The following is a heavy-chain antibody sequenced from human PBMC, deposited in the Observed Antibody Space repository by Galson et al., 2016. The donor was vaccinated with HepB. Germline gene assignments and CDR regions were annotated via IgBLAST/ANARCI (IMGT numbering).Heavy chain of an antibody. CDR3: ARHERLLSWFDP. CDR1: GGSISSNSYY. D-gene: IGHD5-12*01. Sequence: TLSLTCTVSGGSISSNSYYWGWIRQPPGRGLEWIGSIYYVGNTYYNPSLKSRVIISIDTSNNRVSLKLRSVTAADTAVYYCARHERLLSWFDPWGQGSLVTVSS. J-gene: IGHJ5*02. CDR2: IYYVGNT. V-gene: IGHV4-39*01.